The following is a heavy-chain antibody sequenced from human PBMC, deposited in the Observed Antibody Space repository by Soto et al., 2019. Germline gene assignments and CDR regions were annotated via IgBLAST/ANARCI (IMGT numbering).Heavy chain of an antibody. CDR3: ATSVGIAPTGEDGMDV. CDR2: IIPILTTP. Sequence: SVKASCKASGGAFRIYGFSCVRQAPGQGPEWIGGIIPILTTPKYAQKFQGRVTIVADESTTTVYMEMSSLKFEDTAVYYCATSVGIAPTGEDGMDVWGQGTSVTVSS. D-gene: IGHD2-8*02. V-gene: IGHV1-69*13. J-gene: IGHJ6*02. CDR1: GGAFRIYG.